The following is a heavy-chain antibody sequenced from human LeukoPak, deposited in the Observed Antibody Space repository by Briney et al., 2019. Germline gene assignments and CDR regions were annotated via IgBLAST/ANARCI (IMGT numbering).Heavy chain of an antibody. CDR2: INKDGSET. V-gene: IGHV3-7*01. J-gene: IGHJ4*02. CDR3: ARDPVQDFDF. Sequence: PGGSLRLPCAASGFTFTNWMTWFRRAPGKGLEWVATINKDGSETQYVDSVTGRFTISRDNPKNSVYLQMSSLRVEDSAVYYCARDPVQDFDFWGQGKMVTVSS. CDR1: GFTFTNW.